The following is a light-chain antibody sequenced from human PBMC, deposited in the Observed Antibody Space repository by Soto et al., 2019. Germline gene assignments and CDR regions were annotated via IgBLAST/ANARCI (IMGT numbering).Light chain of an antibody. Sequence: QSALTQPASVSGSPGQSISISCTGTRGDVGGYNYVSWYQHHPGKAPKLLISDVTSRPSGVSSRFSGSNSGNTASLTISGLQTEDEADYYCASYSSGDTLYVFGSGTKLTVL. CDR2: DVT. CDR3: ASYSSGDTLYV. J-gene: IGLJ1*01. V-gene: IGLV2-14*03. CDR1: RGDVGGYNY.